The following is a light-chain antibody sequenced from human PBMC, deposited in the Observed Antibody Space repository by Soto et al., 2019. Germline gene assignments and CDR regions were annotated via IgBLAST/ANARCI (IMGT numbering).Light chain of an antibody. CDR3: QQRSEWTPIT. V-gene: IGKV3-11*01. CDR1: QSVRGH. J-gene: IGKJ5*01. CDR2: DAS. Sequence: EIFMPQSPDALSLSPGERATLSCRASQSVRGHLAWYQQKPGQAPRLLIHDASYRATGVPARFSGSGSGTDFTLTISSLESGDSATYYCQQRSEWTPITFGQGTRLEIK.